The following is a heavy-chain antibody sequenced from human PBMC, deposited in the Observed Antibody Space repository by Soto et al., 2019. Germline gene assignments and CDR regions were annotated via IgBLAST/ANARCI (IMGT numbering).Heavy chain of an antibody. V-gene: IGHV4-59*01. CDR3: ARCSTAMATRPFAD. CDR2: IHHSGRT. D-gene: IGHD5-18*01. J-gene: IGHJ4*02. CDR1: GGSISTYY. Sequence: SETLSLTCTVSGGSISTYYWNWIRQTPGKGLEWIGYIHHSGRTNYNPSLRSRVTISVDTSKNQFSLKLSSVTAADTAVYYCARCSTAMATRPFADWGQGTLVTVSS.